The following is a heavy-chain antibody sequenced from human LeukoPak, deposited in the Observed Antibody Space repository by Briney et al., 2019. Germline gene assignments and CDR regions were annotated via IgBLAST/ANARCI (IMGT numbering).Heavy chain of an antibody. J-gene: IGHJ4*02. D-gene: IGHD3-3*01. CDR3: TTDPSPRRFVGVVIGQTETYHRDY. CDR2: IKSKIAGGTT. Sequence: GGSLRLSCAASGFTFSNAWISWVRQAPGHGLEWVGGIKSKIAGGTTDYASPVKSRFTISRDDSRNTMYLQMNSLKTQGTAVYHCTTDPSPRRFVGVVIGQTETYHRDYWGQGTLVTVSS. CDR1: GFTFSNAW. V-gene: IGHV3-15*01.